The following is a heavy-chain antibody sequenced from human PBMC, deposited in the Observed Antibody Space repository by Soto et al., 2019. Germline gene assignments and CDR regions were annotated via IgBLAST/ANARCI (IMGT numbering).Heavy chain of an antibody. J-gene: IGHJ4*01. CDR3: EIAGIVGASGKTGCVDY. CDR1: GYTFTSYY. D-gene: IGHD1-26*01. V-gene: IGHV1-46*01. CDR2: INPSGGST. Sequence: SVQVSCKASGYTFTSYYMHWVRQAPGQGLEWMGIINPSGGSTSYAQKFQGRVTMTRDTSTSTVYMELSSPRSEDTAGYYCEIAGIVGASGKTGCVDYWG.